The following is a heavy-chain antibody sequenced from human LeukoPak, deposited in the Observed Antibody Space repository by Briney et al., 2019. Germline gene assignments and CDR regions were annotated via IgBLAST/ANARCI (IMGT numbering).Heavy chain of an antibody. J-gene: IGHJ6*02. D-gene: IGHD3-10*01. Sequence: PGGSLRLSCAGSGFILDTYDIHWVRQPPGKGLEWVASLGSAGDTYFPGSVKGRFTISRENAKNSLYLQMNSLRAGDTAVYYCARARGLPYYYHGMDVWGRGTTVTVSS. CDR2: LGSAGDT. CDR1: GFILDTYD. V-gene: IGHV3-13*01. CDR3: ARARGLPYYYHGMDV.